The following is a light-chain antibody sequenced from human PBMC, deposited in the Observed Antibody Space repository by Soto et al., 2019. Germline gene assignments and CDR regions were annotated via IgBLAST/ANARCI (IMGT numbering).Light chain of an antibody. CDR1: SSDVGGYNY. CDR3: SSYAGSSNV. V-gene: IGLV2-8*01. J-gene: IGLJ1*01. CDR2: EVN. Sequence: QSALTQPPSASGSPGQSVSISCTGTSSDVGGYNYVSWYQQHPGKAPKLMIYEVNQRPSGVPDRFSGSKSGNTASLTVSGLQSEDEADYYFSSYAGSSNVFGTGTKLTVL.